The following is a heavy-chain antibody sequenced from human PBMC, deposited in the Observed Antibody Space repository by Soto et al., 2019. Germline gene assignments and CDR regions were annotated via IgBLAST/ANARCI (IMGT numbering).Heavy chain of an antibody. V-gene: IGHV3-30*04. Sequence: QVQLVESGGGVVQPGRSLRLSCAASGFTITNHAMHWVRQAPGKGLEWAAVLSYDGSNAYYADSVKGRFTISRDSPTNTLSLEMNSLGPEDTALYYCARDRIVGIQDGFNAFDIWGQGTMVTVSS. D-gene: IGHD7-27*01. CDR3: ARDRIVGIQDGFNAFDI. J-gene: IGHJ3*02. CDR2: LSYDGSNA. CDR1: GFTITNHA.